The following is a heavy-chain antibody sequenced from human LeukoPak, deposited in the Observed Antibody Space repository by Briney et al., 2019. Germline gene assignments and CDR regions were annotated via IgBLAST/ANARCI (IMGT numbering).Heavy chain of an antibody. CDR2: ISSSGGTI. D-gene: IGHD4-17*01. CDR3: ARDPALAYGDYDLYFDC. Sequence: GGSLRLSCAASGFTFSDYYMSWIRQAPGKGLEWVSYISSSGGTIYYADSVKGRFTISRDNAKNSLYLQMNSLRVEDTAVYYCARDPALAYGDYDLYFDCWGQGTLVTVSS. J-gene: IGHJ4*02. CDR1: GFTFSDYY. V-gene: IGHV3-11*01.